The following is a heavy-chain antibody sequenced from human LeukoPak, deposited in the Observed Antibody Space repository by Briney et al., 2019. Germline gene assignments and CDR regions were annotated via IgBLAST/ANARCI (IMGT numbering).Heavy chain of an antibody. CDR1: GFTFSNFA. CDR3: AKGHCSGGSCSRYYYYYYMDV. CDR2: INRDSTST. V-gene: IGHV3-43*02. D-gene: IGHD2-15*01. J-gene: IGHJ6*03. Sequence: PGGSLRLSCAASGFTFSNFAMSWVRQAPGKGLEWVSAINRDSTSTYYADSVRGRFTISRDNSKNSLYLQMNSLRTEDTALYYCAKGHCSGGSCSRYYYYYYMDVWGKGTTVTVSS.